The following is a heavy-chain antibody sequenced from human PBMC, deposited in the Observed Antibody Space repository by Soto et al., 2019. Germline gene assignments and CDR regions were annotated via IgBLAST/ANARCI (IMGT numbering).Heavy chain of an antibody. CDR1: GYNFNNYE. D-gene: IGHD1-26*01. J-gene: IGHJ4*02. CDR3: ARRRGESYYGLDY. CDR2: MKGYSGNP. V-gene: IGHV1-8*01. Sequence: QVQLLQSGAEVKKPGASVKISCKASGYNFNNYEINWVRQAPAQGLEWMGWMKGYSGNPLYAQNFQGRLPLTRDTSTNPAYLELTSLAYEDTAIYFCARRRGESYYGLDYWGQGTLVTVSS.